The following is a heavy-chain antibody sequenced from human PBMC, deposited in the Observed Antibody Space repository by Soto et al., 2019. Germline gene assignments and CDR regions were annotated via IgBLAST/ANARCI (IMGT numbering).Heavy chain of an antibody. CDR3: ATAEVDY. CDR2: MTGDGRTT. V-gene: IGHV3-74*03. J-gene: IGHJ4*02. CDR1: GFTSGDYW. Sequence: GSLRLSCAASGFTSGDYWMHWVRQPPGKGPEWVSRMTGDGRTTQYADSVKGRFTASRDNAKSTLYLQMNSLRAEDTAVYYCATAEVDYWGPGTLVTVS.